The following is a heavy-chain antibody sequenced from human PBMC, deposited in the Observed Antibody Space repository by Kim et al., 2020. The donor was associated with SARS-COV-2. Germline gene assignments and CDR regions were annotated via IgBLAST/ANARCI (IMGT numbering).Heavy chain of an antibody. J-gene: IGHJ4*01. CDR1: GFTFGDYG. CDR2: IHWNGGTT. CDR3: AKGHTSGWFRDYFDY. D-gene: IGHD6-19*01. Sequence: GGSLRLSCAASGFTFGDYGMHWVRQTPGKGLEWVSSIHWNGGTTDYVDSVKGRFTISRDNANNFLYLQMNSLRPEDTAFYFCAKGHTSGWFRDYFDYWC. V-gene: IGHV3-9*01.